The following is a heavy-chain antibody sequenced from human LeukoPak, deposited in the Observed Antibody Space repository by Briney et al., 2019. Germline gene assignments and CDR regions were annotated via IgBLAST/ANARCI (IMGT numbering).Heavy chain of an antibody. Sequence: PGGSLRLSCAASGFTFSSYSMNWVRQAPGKGLEWVSSISSSSNYIYYPDSVKGRFTISRDNAKNSLYPQMNSLRAEDTAVYYCARWSSGSQYFDYWGQGTLVTVSS. CDR1: GFTFSSYS. V-gene: IGHV3-21*01. J-gene: IGHJ4*02. CDR2: ISSSSNYI. D-gene: IGHD1-26*01. CDR3: ARWSSGSQYFDY.